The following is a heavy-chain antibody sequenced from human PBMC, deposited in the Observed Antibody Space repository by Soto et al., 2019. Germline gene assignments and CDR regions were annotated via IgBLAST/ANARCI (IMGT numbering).Heavy chain of an antibody. D-gene: IGHD3-3*01. V-gene: IGHV1-69*06. CDR2: IIPIFGTA. CDR1: GGTFSSYA. Sequence: QVQLVQSGAEVKKPGSSVKVSCKASGGTFSSYAISWVRQAPGQGLEWMGGIIPIFGTANYAQKFQGRVTITADKSTSTADIELSRLRAEDTAVYYCARTYYDFWSGWGRRLALAEGYWFDPWGQGTLVTVSS. CDR3: ARTYYDFWSGWGRRLALAEGYWFDP. J-gene: IGHJ5*02.